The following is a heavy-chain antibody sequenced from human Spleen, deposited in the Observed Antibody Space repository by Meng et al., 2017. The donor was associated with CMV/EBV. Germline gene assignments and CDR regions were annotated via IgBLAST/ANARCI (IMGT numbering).Heavy chain of an antibody. J-gene: IGHJ5*02. V-gene: IGHV3-30*18. Sequence: FTFRNYGMHWVRQAPGKGLEWVAFISYEESSKYYVDSVKGRFTISRDNSKSTLYLQMNNLRTEDTAVYYCAKNSGLYYGSGNHWFDPWGQGTLVTVSS. CDR3: AKNSGLYYGSGNHWFDP. CDR1: FTFRNYG. D-gene: IGHD3-10*01. CDR2: ISYEESSK.